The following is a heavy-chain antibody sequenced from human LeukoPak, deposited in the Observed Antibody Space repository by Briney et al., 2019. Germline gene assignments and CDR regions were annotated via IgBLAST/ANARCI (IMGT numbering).Heavy chain of an antibody. J-gene: IGHJ4*02. CDR2: ISDSGGRT. Sequence: PGGSLRLSCAASGFTFNSYWMHWVRQAPGKGLEWVAGISDSGGRTNYADSVKGRFTISRDNPKNTLYLQMNSLRAEDTAVYFCAKRGVVIRVILVGFHKEAYYFDSWGQGALVTVSS. D-gene: IGHD3-22*01. V-gene: IGHV3-23*01. CDR3: AKRGVVIRVILVGFHKEAYYFDS. CDR1: GFTFNSYW.